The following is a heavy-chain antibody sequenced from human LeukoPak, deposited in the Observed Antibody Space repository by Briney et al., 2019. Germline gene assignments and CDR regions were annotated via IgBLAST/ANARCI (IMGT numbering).Heavy chain of an antibody. Sequence: ASVKVSCKASGYTFTGYYMHWVRQAPGQGLEWMGCINPNSGGKGYAQKFEGRVTMTRETSTRTVYMEVRRLRCEETDVYYGARSAHPLEQQLVRRYMDVWGKGTTVTVSS. V-gene: IGHV1-2*02. D-gene: IGHD6-13*01. CDR2: INPNSGGK. CDR3: ARSAHPLEQQLVRRYMDV. CDR1: GYTFTGYY. J-gene: IGHJ6*03.